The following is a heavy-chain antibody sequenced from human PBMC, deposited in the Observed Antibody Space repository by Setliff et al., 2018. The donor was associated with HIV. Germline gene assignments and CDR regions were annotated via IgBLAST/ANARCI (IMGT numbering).Heavy chain of an antibody. CDR2: IYFSGSA. CDR3: ARGRVFCDGDSCYHFDY. J-gene: IGHJ4*02. Sequence: PSETLSLTCTVSGDSITSGNFFWSWIRQSPGKGLEWIGYIYFSGSATHNPTLKIPVSISVDTSKNQFYLTITSVTAADTAVYYCARGRVFCDGDSCYHFDYWGRGILVTVSS. V-gene: IGHV4-31*01. CDR1: GDSITSGNFF. D-gene: IGHD2-21*02.